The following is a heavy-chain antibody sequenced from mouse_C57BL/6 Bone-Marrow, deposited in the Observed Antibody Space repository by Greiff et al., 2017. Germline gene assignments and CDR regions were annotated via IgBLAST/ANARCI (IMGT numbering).Heavy chain of an antibody. V-gene: IGHV1-81*01. Sequence: QVQLKESGAELARPGASVKPSCKASGYTFTSYGISWVKQRTGQGLEWIGEIYPRSGNTYYNEKFKGKATLTADKSSSTAYMELRSLTSEDSAVYFCARSFITTVVWYFDVWGTGTTVTVSS. CDR3: ARSFITTVVWYFDV. J-gene: IGHJ1*03. CDR1: GYTFTSYG. D-gene: IGHD1-1*01. CDR2: IYPRSGNT.